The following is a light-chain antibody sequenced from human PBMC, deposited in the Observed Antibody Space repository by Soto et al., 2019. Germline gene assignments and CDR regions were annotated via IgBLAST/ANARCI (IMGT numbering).Light chain of an antibody. CDR3: QHYNNWPPIT. V-gene: IGKV3-15*01. J-gene: IGKJ5*01. CDR2: GAS. CDR1: QSVSSN. Sequence: TQSRATLSVSPGERATLSCRASQSVSSNLAWYQQKPGQAPSLLIYGASTRATGIPGRFSGSGSGTEFTLTISSLQSEDFAVYYCQHYNNWPPITFGQGTRLEIK.